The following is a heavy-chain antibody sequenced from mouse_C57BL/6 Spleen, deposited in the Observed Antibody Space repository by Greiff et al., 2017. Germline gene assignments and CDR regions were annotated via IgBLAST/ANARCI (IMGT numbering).Heavy chain of an antibody. J-gene: IGHJ1*03. D-gene: IGHD1-1*01. V-gene: IGHV1-64*01. Sequence: QVQLQQSGAELVKPGASVKLSCKASGYTFTSYWMHWVKQRPGQGLEWIGMIHPNSGSTNYNEKFKSKATLTVDKSSSTAYMQLSSLTSEDSAVYYCARAGTTVPSWYFDVWGTGTTVTVAS. CDR2: IHPNSGST. CDR3: ARAGTTVPSWYFDV. CDR1: GYTFTSYW.